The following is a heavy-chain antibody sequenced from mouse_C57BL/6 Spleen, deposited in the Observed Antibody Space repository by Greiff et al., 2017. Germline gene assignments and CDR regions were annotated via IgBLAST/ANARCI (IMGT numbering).Heavy chain of an antibody. CDR2: IYPGSGNT. CDR1: GYTFTDYY. J-gene: IGHJ1*03. V-gene: IGHV1-76*01. CDR3: ARDYGTLWYFDV. D-gene: IGHD1-1*01. Sequence: VQLQESGAELVRPGASVKLSCKASGYTFTDYYINWVKQRPGQGLEWIARIYPGSGNTYYNEKFKGKATLTAEKSSSTAYMQLSSLTSEDSAVYFCARDYGTLWYFDVWGTGTTVTVSS.